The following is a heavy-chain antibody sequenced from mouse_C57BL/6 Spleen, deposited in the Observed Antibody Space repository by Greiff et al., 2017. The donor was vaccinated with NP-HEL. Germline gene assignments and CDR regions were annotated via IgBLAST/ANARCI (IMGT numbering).Heavy chain of an antibody. CDR2: ISNLAYSI. D-gene: IGHD5-5*01. J-gene: IGHJ4*01. CDR1: GFTFSDYG. Sequence: EVKLVESGGGLVQPGGSLKLSCAASGFTFSDYGMAWVRPAPRKGPEWVAFISNLAYSIYYADTVTGRFTIAGENAKNTLYLEMSSLRSEDTAMYYCARLSLPYAMDYWGQGTSVTVSS. CDR3: ARLSLPYAMDY. V-gene: IGHV5-15*01.